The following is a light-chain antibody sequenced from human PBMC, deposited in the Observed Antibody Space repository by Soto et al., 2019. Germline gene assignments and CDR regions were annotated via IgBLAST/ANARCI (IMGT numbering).Light chain of an antibody. J-gene: IGLJ1*01. CDR3: SSYTSSSTLFV. V-gene: IGLV2-14*01. Sequence: QSVLTQPASVSGSPGQSIPISCTGTSSEVGGYNYVSWYQQHPGKAPKLMIYDVSNRPSGVSNRFSGSKSGNTASLTISGLQAEDGADYYCSSYTSSSTLFVFGTGTKVTVL. CDR1: SSEVGGYNY. CDR2: DVS.